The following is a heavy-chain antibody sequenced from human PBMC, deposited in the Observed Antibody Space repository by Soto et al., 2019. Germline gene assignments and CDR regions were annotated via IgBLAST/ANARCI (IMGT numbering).Heavy chain of an antibody. V-gene: IGHV3-23*01. CDR3: AKIGHCNRPDCQHYYYYYYMDI. D-gene: IGHD2-2*03. CDR2: ISATGGSR. Sequence: GGSLRLSCAASGFTFSSYAMSWVRQAPGKGLEWVSGISATGGSRFYADSVKGRFTISRDNSKDTLYVQMNSLRAEDTAVYYCAKIGHCNRPDCQHYYYYYYMDIWGKGTTVTVSS. J-gene: IGHJ6*03. CDR1: GFTFSSYA.